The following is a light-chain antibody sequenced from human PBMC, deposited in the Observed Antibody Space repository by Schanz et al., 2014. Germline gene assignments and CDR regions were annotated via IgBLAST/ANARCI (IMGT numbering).Light chain of an antibody. CDR3: QQYGTSMWT. CDR2: TAS. Sequence: EIVLTQSPGTLSLSPGERATLSCRASQSVSSSYLAWYQQKPGQAPRLLIYTASTRATGIPARFSGSGSGTEFTLTISSLQSEDFAVYYCQQYGTSMWTFGLGTKVEIK. CDR1: QSVSSSY. V-gene: IGKV3-20*01. J-gene: IGKJ1*01.